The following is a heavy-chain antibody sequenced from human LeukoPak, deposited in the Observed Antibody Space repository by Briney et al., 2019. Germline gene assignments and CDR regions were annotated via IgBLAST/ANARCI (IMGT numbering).Heavy chain of an antibody. CDR1: GFTFSSYS. CDR2: TSENGGRT. Sequence: GGSLRLSCAASGFTFSSYSMNWVRQAPGKGLEWVSGTSENGGRTEYADSVKGRFTISRDNSKNTVYLQMSSLRAEDTAVYHCASYPTSPGQSIFDNWGQGTLVTVSS. V-gene: IGHV3-23*01. J-gene: IGHJ4*02. D-gene: IGHD2/OR15-2a*01. CDR3: ASYPTSPGQSIFDN.